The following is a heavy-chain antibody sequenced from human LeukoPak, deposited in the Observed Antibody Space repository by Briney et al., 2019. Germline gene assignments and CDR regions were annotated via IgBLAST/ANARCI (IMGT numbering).Heavy chain of an antibody. J-gene: IGHJ4*02. V-gene: IGHV1-2*02. CDR2: VIPNSGGT. CDR3: ASGGAGFNY. Sequence: ASVKVSCKASGYTFTDHYMHWVRQAPGQGLEWMGWVIPNSGGTHYAQNFQGRVTMTRDTSISTAYMELSRLTSDDTAVYYCASGGAGFNYWGQGALVTVSS. CDR1: GYTFTDHY. D-gene: IGHD2-21*01.